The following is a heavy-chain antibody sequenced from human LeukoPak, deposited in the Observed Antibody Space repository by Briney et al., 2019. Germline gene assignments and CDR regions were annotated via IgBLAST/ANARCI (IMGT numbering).Heavy chain of an antibody. CDR1: GFTFSSYA. J-gene: IGHJ6*02. Sequence: GGSLRLSCAASGFTFSSYAMSWVRQAPGKGLEWVSAISGSGGSTYYADSVKGRFTISRDNSKNTLYLQMNSLRAEDTAVYYCARGSSTSLSEYYYYYGMDVWGQGTTVTVSS. D-gene: IGHD2-2*01. CDR3: ARGSSTSLSEYYYYYGMDV. V-gene: IGHV3-23*01. CDR2: ISGSGGST.